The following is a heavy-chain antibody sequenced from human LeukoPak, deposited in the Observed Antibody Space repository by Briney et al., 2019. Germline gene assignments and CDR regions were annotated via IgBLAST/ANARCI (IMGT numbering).Heavy chain of an antibody. Sequence: SETLSLTCTVSGYSISSGYYWGWIRQPPGKGLEWIGSIYHSGSTYYNPSLKSRVTIPVDTSKNQFSLKLSSVTAADTAVYYCASRDPYSSSWYPPDYYYYYYMDVWGKGTTVTVSS. CDR2: IYHSGST. CDR1: GYSISSGYY. J-gene: IGHJ6*03. D-gene: IGHD6-13*01. CDR3: ASRDPYSSSWYPPDYYYYYYMDV. V-gene: IGHV4-38-2*02.